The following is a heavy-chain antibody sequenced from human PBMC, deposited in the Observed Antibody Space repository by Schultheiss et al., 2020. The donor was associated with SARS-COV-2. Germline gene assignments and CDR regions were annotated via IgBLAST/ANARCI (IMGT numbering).Heavy chain of an antibody. CDR2: IKSKTDGGTT. D-gene: IGHD1-20*01. Sequence: EGSLRLSCAASGFTFSNAWMSWVRQAPGKGLEWVGRIKSKTDGGTTDYAAPVKGRFTISRDDSKNTLYLQMNSLKTEDTAVYYCTTDPGGNWNDAGYWGQGTLVTVSS. CDR1: GFTFSNAW. CDR3: TTDPGGNWNDAGY. J-gene: IGHJ4*02. V-gene: IGHV3-15*01.